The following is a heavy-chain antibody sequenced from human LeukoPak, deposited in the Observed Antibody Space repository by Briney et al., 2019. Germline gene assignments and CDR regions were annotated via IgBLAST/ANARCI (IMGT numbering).Heavy chain of an antibody. D-gene: IGHD2-2*01. CDR2: IKPDGSEK. Sequence: GGSLRLSCAASGLTFTDFWMNWVRQAPGRGLEWVANIKPDGSEKYYVDSVKGRFAISRDNARNEVYLEMNSLRAEDTGVYYCSGRDSSRSPRAYWGQGTLVSVSS. CDR1: GLTFTDFW. V-gene: IGHV3-7*01. CDR3: SGRDSSRSPRAY. J-gene: IGHJ4*02.